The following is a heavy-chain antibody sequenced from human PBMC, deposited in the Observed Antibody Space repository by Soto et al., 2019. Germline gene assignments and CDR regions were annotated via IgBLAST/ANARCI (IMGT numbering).Heavy chain of an antibody. CDR2: VYYSGST. D-gene: IGHD2-21*01. CDR1: GDSVSSASYY. J-gene: IGHJ4*02. Sequence: QVQLQESAPGLVKPSETLSLTSAVSGDSVSSASYYWSWIRQPPGKVLEWIGYVYYSGSTIYNPSLKSRVTIPVDTSKNQFYLKLTSVTAADTAVYYCARINWYSSSWYYFDYWGQGTLVNVSS. V-gene: IGHV4-61*01. CDR3: ARINWYSSSWYYFDY.